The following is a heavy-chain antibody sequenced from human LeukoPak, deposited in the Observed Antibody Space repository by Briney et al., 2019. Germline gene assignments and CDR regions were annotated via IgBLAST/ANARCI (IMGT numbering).Heavy chain of an antibody. D-gene: IGHD2-15*01. J-gene: IGHJ4*02. CDR1: GFTFSSYW. CDR2: ISSAGSET. V-gene: IGHV3-74*01. Sequence: SGGSLRLSCAASGFTFSSYWMHCARQAPGKGLVWVSCISSAGSETRYADSVKGRFTISRDNAKNTLYLQMNSLTAEDTAVYYCATCSGGRCYSKGLDYWGQGTLVTVSS. CDR3: ATCSGGRCYSKGLDY.